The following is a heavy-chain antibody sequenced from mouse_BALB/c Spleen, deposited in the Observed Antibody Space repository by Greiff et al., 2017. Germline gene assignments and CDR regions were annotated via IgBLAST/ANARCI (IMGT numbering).Heavy chain of an antibody. D-gene: IGHD4-1*01. Sequence: EVMLVESGGGLVKPGGSLKLSCAASGFTFSDYYMYWVRQTPEKRLEWVATISDGGSYTYYPDSVKGRFTISRDNAKNNLYLQMSSLKSEDTAMYYCARGGEGWDSLFAYWGQGTLVTVSA. CDR3: ARGGEGWDSLFAY. CDR1: GFTFSDYY. V-gene: IGHV5-4*02. CDR2: ISDGGSYT. J-gene: IGHJ3*01.